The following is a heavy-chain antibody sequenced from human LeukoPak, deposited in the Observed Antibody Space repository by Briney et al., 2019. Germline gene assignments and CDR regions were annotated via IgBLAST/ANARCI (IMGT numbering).Heavy chain of an antibody. CDR2: IHSDGRST. V-gene: IGHV3-74*01. J-gene: IGHJ4*02. Sequence: GGSLRLSCAASGFTFSTYWMHWVRQAPGKGLVWVSRIHSDGRSTSYADSVNGRFTISRDNAKNTLYLQMNSLRAEDTAVYYCAKGTAFLDYWGQGTLVTVSS. CDR3: AKGTAFLDY. CDR1: GFTFSTYW. D-gene: IGHD5-18*01.